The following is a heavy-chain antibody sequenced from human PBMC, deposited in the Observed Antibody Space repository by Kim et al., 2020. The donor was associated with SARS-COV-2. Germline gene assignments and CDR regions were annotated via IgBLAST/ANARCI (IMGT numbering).Heavy chain of an antibody. V-gene: IGHV1-24*01. J-gene: IGHJ4*02. D-gene: IGHD3-16*01. CDR3: ATGRVRGRWYFDY. Sequence: YAQKFQGRVTMTEDTSTDTAYMELSSLRSEDTAVYYCATGRVRGRWYFDYWGQGTLVTVSS.